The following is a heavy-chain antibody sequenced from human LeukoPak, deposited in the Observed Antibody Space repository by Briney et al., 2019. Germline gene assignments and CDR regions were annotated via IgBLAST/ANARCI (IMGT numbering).Heavy chain of an antibody. CDR3: ASMTTYCGGDCYFFDF. D-gene: IGHD2-21*02. Sequence: GGSLRLSCAASGFTFSTYSMNWVRQAPGKGLEWVSYISNSGNIIHYADSVKGRFTISRDNAKNSLYLQMNSLRAEDTAVYYCASMTTYCGGDCYFFDFWGQGTPVTVSS. V-gene: IGHV3-48*04. CDR1: GFTFSTYS. CDR2: ISNSGNII. J-gene: IGHJ4*02.